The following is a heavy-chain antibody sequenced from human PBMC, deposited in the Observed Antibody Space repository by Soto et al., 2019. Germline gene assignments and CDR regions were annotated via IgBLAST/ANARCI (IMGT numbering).Heavy chain of an antibody. D-gene: IGHD5-18*01. J-gene: IGHJ5*02. CDR3: AKDSGYNYGYFRWFDP. V-gene: IGHV4-59*01. CDR1: GGSISNYY. Sequence: SETLSLTCTVSGGSISNYYWSWIRQPPGRGLEWIGHIFYSVSTNYNPALKSRVTISVDTSKSQFSLKLSSVTAADTAVYYCAKDSGYNYGYFRWFDPWGQGTLVTVS. CDR2: IFYSVST.